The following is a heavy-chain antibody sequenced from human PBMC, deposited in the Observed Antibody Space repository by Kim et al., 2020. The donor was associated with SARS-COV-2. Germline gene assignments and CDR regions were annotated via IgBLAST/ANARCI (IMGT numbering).Heavy chain of an antibody. CDR3: ATERSTVFGEVSFGLDV. V-gene: IGHV3-43*02. Sequence: GGSLRLSCAASGFTFDEYAIHWVRQAPGKGLEWVSFINGDGSTTSYADHVKGRFTISRDNSKSSLVLQMDSLRTEDTALYYCATERSTVFGEVSFGLDV. D-gene: IGHD3-3*01. J-gene: IGHJ6*01. CDR2: INGDGSTT. CDR1: GFTFDEYA.